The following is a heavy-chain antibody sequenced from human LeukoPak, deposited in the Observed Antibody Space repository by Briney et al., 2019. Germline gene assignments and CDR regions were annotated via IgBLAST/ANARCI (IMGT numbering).Heavy chain of an antibody. V-gene: IGHV4-39*01. CDR3: ARPARGSSSWYTGYYYYYMDV. J-gene: IGHJ6*03. Sequence: TSETLSLTCTVSGGSISSSSYYWGWIRQPPGKGLEWIGTIYYSGSTYYNPSLKSRVTISVDTSKNQFSLKLSSVTATDTAVYYCARPARGSSSWYTGYYYYYMDVWGKGTTVTISS. CDR2: IYYSGST. D-gene: IGHD6-13*01. CDR1: GGSISSSSYY.